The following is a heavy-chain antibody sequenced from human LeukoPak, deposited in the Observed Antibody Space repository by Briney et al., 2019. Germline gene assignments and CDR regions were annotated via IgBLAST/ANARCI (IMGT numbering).Heavy chain of an antibody. CDR2: MNEDGSNK. CDR1: GFSFSNHY. Sequence: GGSLRLSCTASGFSFSNHYMRWIRQAPGKGLEWVANMNEDGSNKWHLGSVKGRFTVSRDNARNSLYLQMNGLRVEDTAVYYCTRVIVAVPGYFDYFDFWGQGVLVTVSS. D-gene: IGHD6-19*01. V-gene: IGHV3-7*01. CDR3: TRVIVAVPGYFDYFDF. J-gene: IGHJ4*02.